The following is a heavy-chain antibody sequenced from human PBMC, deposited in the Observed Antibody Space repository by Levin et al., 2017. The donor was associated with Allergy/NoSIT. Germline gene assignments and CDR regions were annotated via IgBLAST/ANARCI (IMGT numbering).Heavy chain of an antibody. Sequence: KISCKASGGTFSSYAISWVRQAPGQGLEWMGGIIPIFGTANYAQKFQGRVTITADESTSTAYMELSSLRSEDTAVYYCARWGGFYCSSTSCYAVPDYNWFDPWGQGTLVTVSS. J-gene: IGHJ5*02. V-gene: IGHV1-69*01. CDR2: IIPIFGTA. CDR1: GGTFSSYA. CDR3: ARWGGFYCSSTSCYAVPDYNWFDP. D-gene: IGHD2-2*01.